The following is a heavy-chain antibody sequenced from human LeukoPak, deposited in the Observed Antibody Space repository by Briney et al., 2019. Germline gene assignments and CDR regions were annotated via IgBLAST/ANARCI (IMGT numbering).Heavy chain of an antibody. Sequence: SETLSLTCTVSGGSISSYYWSWIRQPPGKGLEWIGYFYYSGSTNYNPSLKSRVTISVDTSKNQFSLKLSSVTAADTAVYYCAREAGYFAFDIWGQGTMVTVSS. CDR1: GGSISSYY. V-gene: IGHV4-59*01. D-gene: IGHD3-9*01. CDR3: AREAGYFAFDI. CDR2: FYYSGST. J-gene: IGHJ3*02.